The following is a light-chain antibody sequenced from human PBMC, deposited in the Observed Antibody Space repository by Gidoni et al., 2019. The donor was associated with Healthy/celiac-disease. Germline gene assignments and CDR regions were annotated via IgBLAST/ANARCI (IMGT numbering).Light chain of an antibody. CDR1: QSISSW. CDR2: KAS. CDR3: QLYNSYLWT. J-gene: IGKJ1*01. V-gene: IGKV1-5*03. Sequence: DIQMTQSPSTLAASVGDRVTITCRASQSISSWLAWYQQKPGKAPKLLIYKASSLERGVPSRFSGSGSRTEFTLTISSLQPDDFATYYCQLYNSYLWTFGQGTKVEIK.